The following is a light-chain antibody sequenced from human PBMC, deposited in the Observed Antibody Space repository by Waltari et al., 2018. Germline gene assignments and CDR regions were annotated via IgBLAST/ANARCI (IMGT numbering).Light chain of an antibody. CDR1: QSVTSF. J-gene: IGKJ1*01. V-gene: IGKV3-11*01. Sequence: EIVLTQFPATLSLSPGDRAPLSCRASQSVTSFLAWYQQKPGQSHRLLIYEASHRATGIPARFSVSVSGTEFTLTISSLGPEYFAVYYCQQRSSWPWTFGQGAKVEVK. CDR3: QQRSSWPWT. CDR2: EAS.